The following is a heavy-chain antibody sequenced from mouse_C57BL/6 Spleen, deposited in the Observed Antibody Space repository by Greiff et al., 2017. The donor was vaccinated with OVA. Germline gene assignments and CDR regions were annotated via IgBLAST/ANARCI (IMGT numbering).Heavy chain of an antibody. D-gene: IGHD1-1*01. CDR1: GYTFTSYW. CDR2: IDPSDSYT. Sequence: VQLQQPGAELVMPGASVKLSCKASGYTFTSYWMHWVKQRPGQGLEWIGEIDPSDSYTNYNQKFKGKATLTVDKSSSTAYMQLSSLTSEESAVYYCARAATVEGYFDVWGTGTTVTVAS. V-gene: IGHV1-69*01. J-gene: IGHJ1*03. CDR3: ARAATVEGYFDV.